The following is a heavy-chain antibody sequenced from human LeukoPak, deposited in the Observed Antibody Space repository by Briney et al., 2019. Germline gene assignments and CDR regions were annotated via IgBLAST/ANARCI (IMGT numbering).Heavy chain of an antibody. CDR3: ATPRRVAGTILYYYGMDV. CDR1: VGTFSSYA. V-gene: IGHV1-69*13. D-gene: IGHD6-19*01. J-gene: IGHJ6*02. CDR2: IIPIFGTA. Sequence: GASVNVSCKASVGTFSSYAISWVRQAPGQGLEWMGGIIPIFGTANYAQKFQGRVTITADESTSTAYMELSSLRSEDTAVYYCATPRRVAGTILYYYGMDVWGQGTTVTVSS.